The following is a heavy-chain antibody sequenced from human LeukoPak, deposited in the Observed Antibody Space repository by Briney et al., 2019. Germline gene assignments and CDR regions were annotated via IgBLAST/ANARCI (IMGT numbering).Heavy chain of an antibody. Sequence: PSETLSLTCAVYGGPFSGYYWSWIRQPPGKGLEWIGEINHSGSTNYNPSLKSRVTISVDTSKNQFSLKLSSVTAADTAVYYCARGKSFRCVRYCSGGSSTGLDYWGQGTLVTVSS. J-gene: IGHJ4*02. CDR1: GGPFSGYY. CDR3: ARGKSFRCVRYCSGGSSTGLDY. CDR2: INHSGST. D-gene: IGHD2-15*01. V-gene: IGHV4-34*01.